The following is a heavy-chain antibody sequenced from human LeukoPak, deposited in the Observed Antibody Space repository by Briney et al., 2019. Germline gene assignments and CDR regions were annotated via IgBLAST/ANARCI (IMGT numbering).Heavy chain of an antibody. CDR1: GASMRDHY. CDR3: ATSFRSGWGFDS. J-gene: IGHJ4*02. V-gene: IGHV4-59*11. D-gene: IGHD6-19*01. Sequence: SETLSLTCAVSGASMRDHYWTWIRQPPGKGLEWIGSMYYMLNANSYNPSLKSRVSISVDTPDNQFSLKLKSVTAADTAVYYCATSFRSGWGFDSWGQGILVAVSS. CDR2: MYYMLNA.